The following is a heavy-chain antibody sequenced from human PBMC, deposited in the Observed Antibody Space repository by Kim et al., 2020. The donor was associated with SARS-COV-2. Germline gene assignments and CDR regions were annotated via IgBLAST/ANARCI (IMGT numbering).Heavy chain of an antibody. Sequence: YATYVTGRFTISGDDSKNTLYLQMNSLRAEDAAVYYCAKDYFFGYNSYDHWGQGTLVTVSS. CDR3: AKDYFFGYNSYDH. D-gene: IGHD3-22*01. V-gene: IGHV3-23*01. J-gene: IGHJ4*02.